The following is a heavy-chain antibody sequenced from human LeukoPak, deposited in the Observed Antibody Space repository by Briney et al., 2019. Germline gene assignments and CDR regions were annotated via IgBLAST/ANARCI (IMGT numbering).Heavy chain of an antibody. J-gene: IGHJ4*02. V-gene: IGHV3-21*01. CDR3: ARDRKDIVVVVAATIDY. Sequence: GGSLRLSCADSGFTFSNYNMNWVRQAPGKAMEWVSSITSSGTYTFYADSVKGRFTISRDNAKNSLYLQMNSLRADDTAVYYCARDRKDIVVVVAATIDYWGQGTLVTVSS. CDR1: GFTFSNYN. CDR2: ITSSGTYT. D-gene: IGHD2-15*01.